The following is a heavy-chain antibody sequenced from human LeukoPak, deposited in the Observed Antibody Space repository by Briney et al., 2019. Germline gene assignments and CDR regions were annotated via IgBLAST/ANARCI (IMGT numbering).Heavy chain of an antibody. D-gene: IGHD3-22*01. V-gene: IGHV1-2*02. CDR3: ARGERYYDSSAIDY. J-gene: IGHJ4*02. CDR2: INPNSGGT. Sequence: GVSVTVSCKASGYTFTGYYMHWVRQAPGQGLEWMGWINPNSGGTNYAQKFQGRVTMTRDTSISTAYIELSRPRSDDTAVYYCARGERYYDSSAIDYWGQGTLVTVSS. CDR1: GYTFTGYY.